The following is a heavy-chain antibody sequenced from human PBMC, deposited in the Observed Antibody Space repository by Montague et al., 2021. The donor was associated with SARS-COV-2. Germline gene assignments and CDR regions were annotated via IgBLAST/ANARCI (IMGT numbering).Heavy chain of an antibody. V-gene: IGHV4-39*01. J-gene: IGHJ3*01. CDR1: GGSISSSCYY. CDR2: IYYSGST. Sequence: SETLSLTCTVSGGSISSSCYYWGWIRQPPGKGLEWFRSIYYSGSTYYYPSLKSRVTISVDTSKNQFSLKLSSVTAAATAVYYCARFPTSYYYDSKAAPATPDAFDVWGQGTMVTVSS. D-gene: IGHD3-22*01. CDR3: ARFPTSYYYDSKAAPATPDAFDV.